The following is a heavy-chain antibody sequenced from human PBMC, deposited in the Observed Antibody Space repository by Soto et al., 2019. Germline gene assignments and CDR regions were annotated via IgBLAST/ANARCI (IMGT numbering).Heavy chain of an antibody. J-gene: IGHJ6*02. CDR1: GFTFSSYG. D-gene: IGHD3-10*01. Sequence: PGGSLRLSCAASGFTFSSYGMHWVRQAPGKGLEWVAVISYDRSNKYYADSVKVRFTISRDNAKNSLYLQMDSLRAEDTAVYYCARDRGYDAHDYYYNAMDVWGQGTTVTVSS. V-gene: IGHV3-30*03. CDR2: ISYDRSNK. CDR3: ARDRGYDAHDYYYNAMDV.